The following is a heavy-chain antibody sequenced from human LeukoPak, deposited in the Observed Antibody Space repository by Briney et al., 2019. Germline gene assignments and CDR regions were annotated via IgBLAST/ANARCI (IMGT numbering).Heavy chain of an antibody. J-gene: IGHJ4*02. Sequence: PGRSLRLSCAASGFTFSSYGMHWVRQAPGKGLEWVAVISYDGSNKYYADSVKGRFTISRDNSKNTLYLQMNSLRAEDTAVYYCVRGGYSSGWYDGALDYWGQGTLVTVSS. D-gene: IGHD6-19*01. CDR1: GFTFSSYG. V-gene: IGHV3-30*03. CDR2: ISYDGSNK. CDR3: VRGGYSSGWYDGALDY.